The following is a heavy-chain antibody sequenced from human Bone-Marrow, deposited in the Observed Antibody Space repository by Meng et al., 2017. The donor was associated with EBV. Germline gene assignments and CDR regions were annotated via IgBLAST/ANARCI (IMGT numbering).Heavy chain of an antibody. CDR3: ASESGRGYTPDY. CDR1: GGSFRNYA. Sequence: EQLLASAAEVKKPGSSVKDSFKTSGGSFRNYAISWVRQAPGQGLEWLGGCLPTLGAPNYAQKFHGRVSITADESTSTHYMDLSSLRSEDTAMYYCASESGRGYTPDYWGQGTLVTVSS. CDR2: CLPTLGAP. J-gene: IGHJ4*02. V-gene: IGHV1-69*01. D-gene: IGHD3-10*01.